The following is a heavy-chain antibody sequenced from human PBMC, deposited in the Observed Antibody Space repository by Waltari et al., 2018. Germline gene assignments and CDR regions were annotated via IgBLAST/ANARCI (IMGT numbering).Heavy chain of an antibody. D-gene: IGHD3-22*01. Sequence: QVQLVPSGAEVKKPGSSVQVSCKASGGTFSSYAISWVRQAPGPGLEWMGGIIPIFGTANYAKKFQGRVTMTADESTSTAYRERSSLRSEDTAVDYCARVAQYYYDSSANSFFDYWGQGTLVTVSS. V-gene: IGHV1-69*01. CDR2: IIPIFGTA. J-gene: IGHJ4*02. CDR3: ARVAQYYYDSSANSFFDY. CDR1: GGTFSSYA.